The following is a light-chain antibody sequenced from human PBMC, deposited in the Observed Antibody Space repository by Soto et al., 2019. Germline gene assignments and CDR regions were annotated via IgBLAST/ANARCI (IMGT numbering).Light chain of an antibody. CDR3: QNYYSAPRT. J-gene: IGKJ1*01. CDR2: GAS. V-gene: IGKV1-27*01. CDR1: QGISNY. Sequence: GDRVTITCRASQGISNYLAWYQQKPGKVPELLIYGASTLQPGVPSRFTGSGSGTDFALTISSLQPEDIATYYCQNYYSAPRTFGQGTKVELK.